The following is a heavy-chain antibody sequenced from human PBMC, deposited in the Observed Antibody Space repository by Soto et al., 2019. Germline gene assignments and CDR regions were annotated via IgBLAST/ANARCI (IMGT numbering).Heavy chain of an antibody. CDR2: IVPKFSTA. V-gene: IGHV1-69*06. Sequence: QVQLVQSAPEVEKPGASVKVSCKASGGSFSDYAISWVRQAPGHGLEWMGGIVPKFSTANYARKFQGRVTITAARSTTTVYFGLGSLTSEDTAVYFCARENFTADQFANTGYWPFHRWGQGPLVSV. J-gene: IGHJ1*01. CDR1: GGSFSDYA. D-gene: IGHD3-22*01. CDR3: ARENFTADQFANTGYWPFHR.